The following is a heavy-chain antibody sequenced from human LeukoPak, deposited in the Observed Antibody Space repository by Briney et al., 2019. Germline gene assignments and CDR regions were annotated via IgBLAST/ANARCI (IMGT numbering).Heavy chain of an antibody. CDR1: GGSISSYY. CDR2: IYYSGST. CDR3: ARAPMPKRITIFGVVIKTVWFDP. D-gene: IGHD3-3*01. J-gene: IGHJ5*02. Sequence: SETLSLTCTVSGGSISSYYWSWIRQPPGKGLEWIGYIYYSGSTNYNPSLKSRVTISVDTSKNQFSLKLSSVTAEDTAVYYCARAPMPKRITIFGVVIKTVWFDPWGQGTLVTVSS. V-gene: IGHV4-59*12.